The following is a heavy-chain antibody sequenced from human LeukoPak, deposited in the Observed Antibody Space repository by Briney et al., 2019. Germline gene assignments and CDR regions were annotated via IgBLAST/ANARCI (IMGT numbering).Heavy chain of an antibody. D-gene: IGHD3-22*01. CDR3: ARLESSGYYVN. V-gene: IGHV5-10-1*01. CDR2: IVPRDSDT. J-gene: IGHJ4*03. Sequence: GESLKISGQRSGYSFTSLWISWVGQMPGKGREWTGRIVPRDSDTKYSPSSQGHASTSADKTISTAHLQWSSLKCAATATYYCARLESSGYYVNWGHRTLVTVSS. CDR1: GYSFTSLW.